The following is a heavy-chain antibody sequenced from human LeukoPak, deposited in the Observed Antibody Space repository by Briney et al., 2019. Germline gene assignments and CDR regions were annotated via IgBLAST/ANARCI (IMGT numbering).Heavy chain of an antibody. Sequence: SETLSLTCTVSGGSIRSYYWSWIRQPPGKGLEWIGYIYYDGSTNYNPSLKSRVTISVDTSKNQFSLKLSSMTAADTAVYYCASRYDGSVNPPFDYGGQEILVTFSS. CDR1: GGSIRSYY. J-gene: IGHJ4*02. CDR2: IYYDGST. CDR3: ASRYDGSVNPPFDY. V-gene: IGHV4-59*01. D-gene: IGHD3-22*01.